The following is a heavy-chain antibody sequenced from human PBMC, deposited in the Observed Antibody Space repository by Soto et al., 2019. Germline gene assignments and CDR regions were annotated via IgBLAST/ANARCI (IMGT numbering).Heavy chain of an antibody. CDR2: IYYSGST. CDR3: ARMGCSGGSCYDRYAFDI. V-gene: IGHV4-59*01. CDR1: GGSISSYY. Sequence: PSETLSLTCTVSGGSISSYYWSWIRQPPGKGLEWIGYIYYSGSTNCNPSLKSRVTISVDTSKNQFSLKLSSVTAADTAVYYCARMGCSGGSCYDRYAFDIWGQGTMDTVSS. J-gene: IGHJ3*02. D-gene: IGHD2-15*01.